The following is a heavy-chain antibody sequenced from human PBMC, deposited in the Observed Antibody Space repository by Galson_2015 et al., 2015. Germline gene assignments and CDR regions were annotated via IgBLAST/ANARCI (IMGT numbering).Heavy chain of an antibody. CDR2: ISAYNGNT. CDR1: GYTFTSYG. CDR3: NVVVPAANPAVAFDI. D-gene: IGHD2-2*01. V-gene: IGHV1-18*04. Sequence: SVKVSCKASGYTFTSYGISWVRQAPGQGLEWMGWISAYNGNTNYAQKLQGRVTMTTDTSTSTAYMELRSLRSDDTAVYYCNVVVPAANPAVAFDIWGQGTMVTVSS. J-gene: IGHJ3*02.